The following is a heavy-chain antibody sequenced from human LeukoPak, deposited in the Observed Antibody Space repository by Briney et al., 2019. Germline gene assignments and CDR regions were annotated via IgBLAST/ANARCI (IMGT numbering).Heavy chain of an antibody. D-gene: IGHD3-22*01. CDR3: ARVLHYFDSRGSTYHFDY. CDR1: GVSISSHY. CDR2: IYYSGST. V-gene: IGHV4-59*11. Sequence: SETLSLTCTVSGVSISSHYWSWIRQAPGKGLEWIGYIYYSGSTNNNPSIKSRVTISVDTSKNQFSLKLTSVTAAETAVYYCARVLHYFDSRGSTYHFDYWGQGTLVTVSS. J-gene: IGHJ4*02.